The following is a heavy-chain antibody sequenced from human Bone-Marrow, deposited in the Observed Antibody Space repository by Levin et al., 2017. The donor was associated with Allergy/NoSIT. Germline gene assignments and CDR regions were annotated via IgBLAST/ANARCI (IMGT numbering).Heavy chain of an antibody. Sequence: GGSLRLSCAASGFTVSSNYMSWVRQAPGKGLEWVSVIYSGGSTYYADSVKGRFTISRDNSKNTLYLQMNSLRAEDTAVYYCATLEGGYSYLDYWGQGTLVTVSS. D-gene: IGHD5-18*01. J-gene: IGHJ4*02. CDR3: ATLEGGYSYLDY. CDR2: IYSGGST. CDR1: GFTVSSNY. V-gene: IGHV3-66*01.